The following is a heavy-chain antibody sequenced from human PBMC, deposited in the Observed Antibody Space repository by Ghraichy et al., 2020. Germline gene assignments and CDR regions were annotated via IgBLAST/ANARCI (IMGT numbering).Heavy chain of an antibody. J-gene: IGHJ4*02. D-gene: IGHD2-2*01. CDR1: GFTFSNSA. V-gene: IGHV3-23*01. CDR2: TSGSGDST. Sequence: GGSLRLSCAASGFTFSNSAMSWVRQAPGKGLEWVSLTSGSGDSTYYADAVKGRFTISRDNSKSTLFLQMDSLRAEDTAVYYCAKGPYSSTWYFIDYWGQGTLVTVSS. CDR3: AKGPYSSTWYFIDY.